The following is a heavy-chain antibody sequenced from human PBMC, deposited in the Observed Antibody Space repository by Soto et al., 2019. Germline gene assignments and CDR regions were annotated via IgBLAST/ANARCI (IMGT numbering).Heavy chain of an antibody. V-gene: IGHV1-69*04. D-gene: IGHD2-8*01. CDR1: GGSFSSYT. Sequence: SVKVSCKASGGSFSSYTISWVRQAPGQWLEWMGRIIPILGIANYAQKFQGRVTITADKSTSTAYMELSSLRSEDTAVYYCARDHYCTNGVCPSDYWGQGTLVTVSS. J-gene: IGHJ4*02. CDR2: IIPILGIA. CDR3: ARDHYCTNGVCPSDY.